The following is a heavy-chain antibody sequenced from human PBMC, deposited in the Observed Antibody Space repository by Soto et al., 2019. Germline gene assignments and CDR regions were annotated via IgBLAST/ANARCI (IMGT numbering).Heavy chain of an antibody. CDR1: GYTFTGYY. Sequence: SVKVSCKASGYTFTGYYMHWVRQAPGQGLEWMGGIIPIFGTANYAQKFQGRVTITADESTSTAYMELSSLRSEDTAVYYCAYIVATKFYSFDYRARRTPVTGAS. V-gene: IGHV1-69*13. CDR2: IIPIFGTA. CDR3: AYIVATKFYSFDY. J-gene: IGHJ5*01. D-gene: IGHD5-12*01.